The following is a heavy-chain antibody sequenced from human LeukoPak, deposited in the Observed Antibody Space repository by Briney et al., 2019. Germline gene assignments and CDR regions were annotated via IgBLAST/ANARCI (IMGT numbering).Heavy chain of an antibody. Sequence: SSETLSLTCTVSGGSISSSSYYWGWIRQPPGKRLEWIGEINHSGSTNYNPSLKSRVTILLDTSKNQFSLNLSSVTAADTAVYYCARRPRGVIIKSWFDSWGQGTLVTVSS. CDR1: GGSISSSSYY. V-gene: IGHV4-39*07. CDR2: INHSGST. D-gene: IGHD3-10*01. CDR3: ARRPRGVIIKSWFDS. J-gene: IGHJ5*01.